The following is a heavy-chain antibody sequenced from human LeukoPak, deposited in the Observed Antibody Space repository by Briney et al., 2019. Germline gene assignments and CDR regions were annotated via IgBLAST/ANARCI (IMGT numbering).Heavy chain of an antibody. CDR3: AKTLAAAGAFDI. CDR2: IYYGGST. CDR1: GGSVSSGSYY. D-gene: IGHD6-13*01. J-gene: IGHJ3*02. V-gene: IGHV4-61*01. Sequence: SETLSLTCTVSGGSVSSGSYYWSWIRQPPGKGLEWIGYIYYGGSTNYNPSLKSRVTISVDTSKNQFSLKLSSVTAADTAVYYCAKTLAAAGAFDIWGQGTMVTVSS.